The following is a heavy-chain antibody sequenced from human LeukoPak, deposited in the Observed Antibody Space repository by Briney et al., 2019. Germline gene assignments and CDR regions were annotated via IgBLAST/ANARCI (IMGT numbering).Heavy chain of an antibody. D-gene: IGHD4-17*01. J-gene: IGHJ6*02. V-gene: IGHV1-69*01. Sequence: ASVTVSCKASGGTFSSYAISWVRQAPGQGLEWMGGIIPIFGTANYAQKFQGRVTITADESTSTAYMELSSLRSEDTAVYYCARGETTVTTQDYYGMDVCGQGTTVTVSS. CDR2: IIPIFGTA. CDR1: GGTFSSYA. CDR3: ARGETTVTTQDYYGMDV.